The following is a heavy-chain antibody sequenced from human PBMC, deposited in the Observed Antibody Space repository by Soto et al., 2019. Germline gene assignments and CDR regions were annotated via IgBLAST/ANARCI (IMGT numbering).Heavy chain of an antibody. J-gene: IGHJ6*02. CDR2: IDPGDSYT. V-gene: IGHV5-51*01. Sequence: PGESLKISCKGSGYSFTSYWIGWVRQMPGKGLEWMGMIDPGDSYTSYSPSFQGHVTISADKSISTAYLQWSSLKASDTAMYYCARHGAYYYYGMDVWGQGTTVTVSS. CDR1: GYSFTSYW. CDR3: ARHGAYYYYGMDV. D-gene: IGHD3-16*01.